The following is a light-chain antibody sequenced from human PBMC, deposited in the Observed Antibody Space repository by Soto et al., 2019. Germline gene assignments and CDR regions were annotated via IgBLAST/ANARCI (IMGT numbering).Light chain of an antibody. V-gene: IGKV3D-20*01. CDR1: ERVSSSY. Sequence: FVLTRSPATMSLSPGERATLSCGASERVSSSYVAWYQMKAGLAPRLLIHDASTRASGIPDRFRGSKSGTDFTLTIRGLEPEDAALYYCQQYGSSPITFGQGTRLEIK. CDR2: DAS. CDR3: QQYGSSPIT. J-gene: IGKJ5*01.